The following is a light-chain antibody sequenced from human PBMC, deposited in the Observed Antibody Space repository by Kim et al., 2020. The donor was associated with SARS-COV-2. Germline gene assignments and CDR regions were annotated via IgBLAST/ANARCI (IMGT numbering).Light chain of an antibody. CDR1: SSNIERNI. J-gene: IGLJ3*02. V-gene: IGLV1-44*01. CDR3: ATWDDSLNAWV. Sequence: ELTQPPSASGTPGQRVTISCSGSSSNIERNIVNWYQCLPGTAPKLLIYSNSQRPSGVPDRFSGSKSATSASLAISDLQSQDEADYYCATWDDSLNAWVFGGGTKLTVL. CDR2: SNS.